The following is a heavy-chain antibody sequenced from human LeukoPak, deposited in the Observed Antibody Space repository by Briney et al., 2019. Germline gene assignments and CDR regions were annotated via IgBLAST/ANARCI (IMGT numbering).Heavy chain of an antibody. CDR3: ARVLGYSSSWHEYPTDAFDI. CDR1: GFTFSSYW. J-gene: IGHJ3*02. CDR2: IKQDGSEK. V-gene: IGHV3-7*01. D-gene: IGHD6-13*01. Sequence: GGSLRLSCAASGFTFSSYWMSWVRQAPGKGLEWVANIKQDGSEKYYVDSVKGRFTISRDNAKNSLYLQMNSLRAEDTAVYYCARVLGYSSSWHEYPTDAFDIWGQGTMVTVSS.